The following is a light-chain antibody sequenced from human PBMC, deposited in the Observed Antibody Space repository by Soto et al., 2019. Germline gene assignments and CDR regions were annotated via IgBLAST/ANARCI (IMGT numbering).Light chain of an antibody. CDR2: DVS. V-gene: IGLV2-14*01. Sequence: QSVLTQPASVSGSAGQSITISCTGTSSDIGGYNYVSWYQHHPGKAPQVMIYDVSNRPSGVSTRFSGSKSGNTASLTISGLQAEDEADYYCCSYSTSSSVVFGGGTKLTVL. CDR3: CSYSTSSSVV. J-gene: IGLJ2*01. CDR1: SSDIGGYNY.